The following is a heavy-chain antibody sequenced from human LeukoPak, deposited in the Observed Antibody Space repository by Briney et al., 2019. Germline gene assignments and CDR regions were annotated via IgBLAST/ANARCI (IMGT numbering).Heavy chain of an antibody. D-gene: IGHD5-12*01. CDR2: IRSSGSTI. V-gene: IGHV3-11*01. Sequence: GGSLRLSCAASGFTFSDYYMSWIRQAPGRGLEWVSYIRSSGSTIYYADSVKGRFTISRDNAKNSLYLQMNSLRAEDTAVYYCATTVDIVYYFDYWGQGTLVTVSS. J-gene: IGHJ4*02. CDR3: ATTVDIVYYFDY. CDR1: GFTFSDYY.